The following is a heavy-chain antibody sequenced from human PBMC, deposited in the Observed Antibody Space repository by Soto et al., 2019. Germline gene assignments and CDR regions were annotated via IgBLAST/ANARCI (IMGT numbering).Heavy chain of an antibody. D-gene: IGHD3-9*01. Sequence: SETLSLTCTVSGGSISSSSYYWGWIRQPPGKGLEWIGSIYYSGSTYYNPSLKSRVTISVDTSKNQFSLKLSSVTAADTAVYYCARHSSLLSYFDYWGQGTLVTVSS. J-gene: IGHJ4*02. CDR3: ARHSSLLSYFDY. V-gene: IGHV4-39*01. CDR2: IYYSGST. CDR1: GGSISSSSYY.